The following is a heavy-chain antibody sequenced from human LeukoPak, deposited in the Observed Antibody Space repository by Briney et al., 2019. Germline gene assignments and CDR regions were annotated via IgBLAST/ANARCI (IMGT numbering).Heavy chain of an antibody. CDR1: GFSIGSSW. Sequence: PGGSLRLSCAVSGFSIGSSWMSWVRQTPGKELEWVADMNEDGSGTYYVDSVKGRFTVSRDNAQNSVYLQMNSLRVEDTGVYYCARDPAWGAIDYWGQGTLVTVSS. V-gene: IGHV3-7*01. CDR2: MNEDGSGT. J-gene: IGHJ4*02. D-gene: IGHD7-27*01. CDR3: ARDPAWGAIDY.